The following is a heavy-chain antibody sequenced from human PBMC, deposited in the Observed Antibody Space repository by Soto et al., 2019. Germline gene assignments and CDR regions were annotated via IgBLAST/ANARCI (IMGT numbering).Heavy chain of an antibody. J-gene: IGHJ6*03. CDR2: VYYSGNT. D-gene: IGHD6-13*01. CDR1: GGSRSPYY. CDR3: ARKGAAASYAHYYMDV. V-gene: IGHV4-59*01. Sequence: LLPMSDTWTVWGGSRSPYYWSWIRQPPGKGLEWIGYVYYSGNTNYNPSLESRVTISVDTSRNQFSLNLTSATAADTAVYYCARKGAAASYAHYYMDVWGRGTTVTVSS.